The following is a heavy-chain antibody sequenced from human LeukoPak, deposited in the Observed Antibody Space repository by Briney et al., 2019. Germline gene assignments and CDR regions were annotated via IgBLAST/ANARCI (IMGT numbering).Heavy chain of an antibody. V-gene: IGHV1-3*01. D-gene: IGHD3-9*01. J-gene: IGHJ4*02. CDR3: ARAGGDRYYDILTGYYSYPTFDY. CDR2: INAGNGNT. Sequence: ASVKVSCKASGYTFTSYAMHWVRQAPGQRLEWMGWINAGNGNTKYSQKFQGRVTITRDTSASTAYMELSSLRSEDTAVYYCARAGGDRYYDILTGYYSYPTFDYWGQGTLVTVSS. CDR1: GYTFTSYA.